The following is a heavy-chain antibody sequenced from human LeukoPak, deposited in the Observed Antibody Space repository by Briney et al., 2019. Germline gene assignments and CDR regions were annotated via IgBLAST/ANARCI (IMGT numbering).Heavy chain of an antibody. V-gene: IGHV1-18*04. D-gene: IGHD3-22*01. CDR2: ISTYNGNT. Sequence: ASVKVSCKASGYTFTNFGISWVRQAPGQRPEWMGWISTYNGNTNYAQNLQDRVTLTTDTSTTTVYMELRGLRSDDTAVYYCARDKDEDYDTSGMFQYWGQGTLVTVSS. CDR3: ARDKDEDYDTSGMFQY. CDR1: GYTFTNFG. J-gene: IGHJ1*01.